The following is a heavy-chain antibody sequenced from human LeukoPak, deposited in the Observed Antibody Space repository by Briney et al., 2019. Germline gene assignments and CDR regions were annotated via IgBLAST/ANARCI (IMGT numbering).Heavy chain of an antibody. CDR2: VYYSGST. D-gene: IGHD6-6*01. CDR1: GGSISSGGYY. J-gene: IGHJ5*02. V-gene: IGHV4-31*03. CDR3: ARAKLVSWFDP. Sequence: PSETLSLTCTVSGGSISSGGYYWSWIRQHPGKGLEWIGYVYYSGSTYYNPSLKSRVTISVDTSKNQFSLKLSSVTAADTAVYYCARAKLVSWFDPWGQGTLVTVSS.